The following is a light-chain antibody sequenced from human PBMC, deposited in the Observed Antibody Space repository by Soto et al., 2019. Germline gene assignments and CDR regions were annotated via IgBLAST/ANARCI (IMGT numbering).Light chain of an antibody. CDR2: WAS. V-gene: IGKV4-1*01. CDR1: QSVLYSSNNRNY. CDR3: QQRHMWPIT. J-gene: IGKJ5*01. Sequence: DIVMTQSPDSLAVSLGERVTINCKSSQSVLYSSNNRNYLAWFQQKPGQPPKLLIYWASTRESGVPDRFSGSGSGTDFTLTISGLQAEDVAVYYCQQRHMWPITFGQGTRLEIK.